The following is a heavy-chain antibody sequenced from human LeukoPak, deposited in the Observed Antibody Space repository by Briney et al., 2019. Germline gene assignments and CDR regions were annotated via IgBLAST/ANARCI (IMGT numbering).Heavy chain of an antibody. D-gene: IGHD2-2*01. CDR1: GFTFSEYY. Sequence: GGSLRLSCAASGFTFSEYYMSWISQAPGKGLEWVSGISWNRGSIGYADSVKGGFTISRDNAKNSLYLQMNSPRAEDTALYYCAKDIGAVVVPAAMEIYYYYGMDVWGQGTTVTVSS. V-gene: IGHV3-9*01. CDR2: ISWNRGSI. J-gene: IGHJ6*02. CDR3: AKDIGAVVVPAAMEIYYYYGMDV.